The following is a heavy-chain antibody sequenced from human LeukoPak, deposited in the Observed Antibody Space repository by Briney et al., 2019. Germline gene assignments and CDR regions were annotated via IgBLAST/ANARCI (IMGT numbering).Heavy chain of an antibody. Sequence: ALVKVSCKASGYTFTSYYMHWVRQAPGQGLEWMGIINPSGGSTSYAQKFQGRVTMTRDTSTSTVYMELSSLRSEDTAVYYCARSINEWLVPGEYYFDYWGQGTLVTVS. D-gene: IGHD6-19*01. CDR1: GYTFTSYY. CDR2: INPSGGST. J-gene: IGHJ4*02. CDR3: ARSINEWLVPGEYYFDY. V-gene: IGHV1-46*01.